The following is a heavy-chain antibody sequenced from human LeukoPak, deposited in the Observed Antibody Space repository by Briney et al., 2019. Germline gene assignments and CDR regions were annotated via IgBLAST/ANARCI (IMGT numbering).Heavy chain of an antibody. V-gene: IGHV1-2*02. D-gene: IGHD3-3*01. CDR1: GYTFTGYY. J-gene: IGHJ4*02. Sequence: GASVKVSCKASGYTFTGYYMHWVRQAPGQGLEWMGWINPNSGGTNYAQKFQGRVTMTRDTSISTAYMELSRLRSDDTAVYYCARDYDFWSGIMGYWGQGTLVTVSS. CDR2: INPNSGGT. CDR3: ARDYDFWSGIMGY.